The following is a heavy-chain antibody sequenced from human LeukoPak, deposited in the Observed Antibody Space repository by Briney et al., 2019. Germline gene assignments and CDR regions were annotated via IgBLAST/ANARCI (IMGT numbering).Heavy chain of an antibody. CDR2: INHSGST. J-gene: IGHJ6*03. CDR1: GGSFSGYY. Sequence: ETLSLXCAVYGGSFSGYYWSWIRQPPGKGLEWIGEINHSGSTNYNPSLKSRVTISVDTSKNQFSLKLSSVTAADTAVYYCGXXXGXXRPKKLTYYYYYYMDVWGKGTTVTVSS. D-gene: IGHD3-9*01. V-gene: IGHV4-34*01. CDR3: GXXXGXXRPKKLTYYYYYYMDV.